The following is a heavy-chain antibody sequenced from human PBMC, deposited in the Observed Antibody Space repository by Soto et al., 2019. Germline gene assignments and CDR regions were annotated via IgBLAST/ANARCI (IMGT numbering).Heavy chain of an antibody. D-gene: IGHD2-15*01. V-gene: IGHV4-38-2*01. CDR3: ARFRGSCNGVICAMDF. J-gene: IGHJ4*02. CDR1: GYSISSGYY. CDR2: IFHTATT. Sequence: PSETLSLTCAVSGYSISSGYYWGYIRQPPGKGLEWIGNIFHTATTCYNPSVESRVIILVDTSKNQFSLNLNSVTAADTAVYYCARFRGSCNGVICAMDFWGQGIMVIVSS.